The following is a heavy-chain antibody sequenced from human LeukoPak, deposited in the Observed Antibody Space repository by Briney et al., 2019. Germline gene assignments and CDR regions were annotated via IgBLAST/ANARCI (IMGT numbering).Heavy chain of an antibody. Sequence: SETLSLTCTVSGGSISDSHWSWIRQPPGKGLEWIGYIHYSGSTNYNPSLKSRGTISVDTSKNQFSLKLSSVTAADTAVYYCARGVYIAAAQYGYWGQGTLVTVSS. J-gene: IGHJ4*02. V-gene: IGHV4-59*01. CDR3: ARGVYIAAAQYGY. CDR1: GGSISDSH. D-gene: IGHD6-13*01. CDR2: IHYSGST.